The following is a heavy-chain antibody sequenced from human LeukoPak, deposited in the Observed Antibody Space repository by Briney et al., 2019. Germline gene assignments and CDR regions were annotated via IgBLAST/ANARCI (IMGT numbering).Heavy chain of an antibody. CDR3: ATGGYSYGLPPN. CDR1: GGSISSYY. J-gene: IGHJ4*02. CDR2: IYYSGST. V-gene: IGHV4-59*08. D-gene: IGHD5-18*01. Sequence: SETLSLTCTVSGGSISSYYWSWIRQPPGKGLEWIGYIYYSGSTNYNPSLKSRVTVSVDTSKNQFSLKLSSVTAADTAVYYCATGGYSYGLPPNWGQGTLVTVSS.